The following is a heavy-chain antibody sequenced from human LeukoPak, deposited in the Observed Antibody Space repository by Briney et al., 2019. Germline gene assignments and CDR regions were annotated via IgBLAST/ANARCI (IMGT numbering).Heavy chain of an antibody. V-gene: IGHV5-51*01. Sequence: GGSLQISCKGSGCRFTSYWIGWGRRLPGKGREGMGIIYPGASHTRYSPSFQGQVTISAAQSISTAYLQWSSLKASDTAMYYCARTTGLVTMSYFQHWGQATLLTAPS. CDR2: IYPGASHT. CDR3: ARTTGLVTMSYFQH. J-gene: IGHJ1*01. CDR1: GCRFTSYW. D-gene: IGHD3-22*01.